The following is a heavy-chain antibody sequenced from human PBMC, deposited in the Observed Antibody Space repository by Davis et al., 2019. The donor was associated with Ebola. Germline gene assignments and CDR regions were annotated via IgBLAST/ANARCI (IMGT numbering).Heavy chain of an antibody. CDR3: ARNVTMVRGYWFDP. Sequence: MPSETLSLTCTVSGGSISSYYWSWIRQPPGKGLEWIGYIYYSGSTNYNPSLKSRVTISVDTSKNQFSLKLSSVTAADTAVYYCARNVTMVRGYWFDPWGQGTLVTVSS. D-gene: IGHD3-10*01. V-gene: IGHV4-59*12. CDR1: GGSISSYY. CDR2: IYYSGST. J-gene: IGHJ5*02.